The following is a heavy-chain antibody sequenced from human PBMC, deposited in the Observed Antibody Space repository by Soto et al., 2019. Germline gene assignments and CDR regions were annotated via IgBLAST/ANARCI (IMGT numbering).Heavy chain of an antibody. CDR2: IYYSGST. J-gene: IGHJ5*02. Sequence: ASETLSLTCTVSGGSISSYYWSWIRQPPGKGLEWIGYIYYSGSTNYNPSLKSRVTISVDTSKNQFSLKLSSVTAADTAVYYCARPLFGRGNWCPPWGQGTLVTVSS. CDR1: GGSISSYY. D-gene: IGHD3-10*01. CDR3: ARPLFGRGNWCPP. V-gene: IGHV4-59*01.